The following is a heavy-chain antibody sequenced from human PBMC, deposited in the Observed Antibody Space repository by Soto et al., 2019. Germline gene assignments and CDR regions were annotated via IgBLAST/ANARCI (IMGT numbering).Heavy chain of an antibody. Sequence: SETLSLTCGVYGGSFRKYYWSWVRQPPGKGLEWIGEVNHSGEATYNPSLQSRVTISLDTSNNHFSLKMTSLTASDTALYFCTRVEXFPKSWFEPWGQRTHVTVFS. V-gene: IGHV4-34*01. CDR3: TRVEXFPKSWFEP. J-gene: IGHJ5*02. CDR2: VNHSGEA. CDR1: GGSFRKYY. D-gene: IGHD6-19*01.